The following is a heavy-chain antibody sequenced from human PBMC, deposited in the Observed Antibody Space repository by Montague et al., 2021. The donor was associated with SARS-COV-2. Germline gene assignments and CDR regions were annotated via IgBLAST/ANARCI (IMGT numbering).Heavy chain of an antibody. Sequence: SETLSLTCSVSGGSMSSDYWSWIRQSPVKGLEWIGYIYYRGTTNYNPSLKSRVTFSVDTSKNQFSLKLISVTAADTAVYFCAREDRWNWFDPWGQGVLVTVSS. J-gene: IGHJ5*02. CDR3: AREDRWNWFDP. D-gene: IGHD5-24*01. V-gene: IGHV4-59*01. CDR1: GGSMSSDY. CDR2: IYYRGTT.